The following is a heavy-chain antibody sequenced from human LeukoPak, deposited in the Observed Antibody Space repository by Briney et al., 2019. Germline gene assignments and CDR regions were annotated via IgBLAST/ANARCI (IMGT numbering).Heavy chain of an antibody. J-gene: IGHJ4*02. D-gene: IGHD1/OR15-1a*01. V-gene: IGHV4-59*01. Sequence: SEPLSLPCTVSGDPLSNSYWLWIRQPPGKALEWIGYVHFSRNTHYNPPLDSRVTMSIDASKNQFSLSLNSVTAADTAVYFRGRGSPTVNKWGQGILVTVSS. CDR3: GRGSPTVNK. CDR1: GDPLSNSY. CDR2: VHFSRNT.